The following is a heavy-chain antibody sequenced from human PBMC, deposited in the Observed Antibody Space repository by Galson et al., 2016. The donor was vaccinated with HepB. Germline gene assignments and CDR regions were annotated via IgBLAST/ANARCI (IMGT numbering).Heavy chain of an antibody. CDR1: GFTFSSYS. V-gene: IGHV3-48*04. D-gene: IGHD2-2*01. Sequence: LRLSCAASGFTFSSYSMNWVRQAPGKGLEWVSYISVYRTIYYADSVKGRFTISRDNARNSLYLQMNTLRAEDTAVYYCAKDGRIYCSSASCHDHFHYWGQGTLVTVSS. J-gene: IGHJ4*02. CDR2: ISVYRTI. CDR3: AKDGRIYCSSASCHDHFHY.